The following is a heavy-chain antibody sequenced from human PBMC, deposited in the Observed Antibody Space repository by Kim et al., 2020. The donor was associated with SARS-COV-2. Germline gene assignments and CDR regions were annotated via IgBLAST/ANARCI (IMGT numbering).Heavy chain of an antibody. CDR3: ARVRYYYGSGSYVLGMDV. CDR1: GFTFSSYE. J-gene: IGHJ6*02. Sequence: GGSLRLSCAASGFTFSSYEMNWVRQAPGKGLERVSYISSSGSTIYYADSVKGRFTISRDNAKNSLYLQMNSLSAEDTAVYYCARVRYYYGSGSYVLGMDVWGQGTTVTVSS. D-gene: IGHD3-10*01. V-gene: IGHV3-48*03. CDR2: ISSSGSTI.